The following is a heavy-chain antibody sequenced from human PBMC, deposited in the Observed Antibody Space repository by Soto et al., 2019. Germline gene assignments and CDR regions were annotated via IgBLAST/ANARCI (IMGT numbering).Heavy chain of an antibody. J-gene: IGHJ6*02. CDR1: GGTFSSYA. Sequence: SVKVSCKASGGTFSSYAISWVRQAPGQGLEWMGGIIPIFGTANYAQKFQGRVTITADESTSTAYMELSSLRSEDTAVYYCARVGCGGDCSVPYYYYYYGMDGWGQGTTVTVSS. V-gene: IGHV1-69*13. CDR2: IIPIFGTA. CDR3: ARVGCGGDCSVPYYYYYYGMDG. D-gene: IGHD2-21*02.